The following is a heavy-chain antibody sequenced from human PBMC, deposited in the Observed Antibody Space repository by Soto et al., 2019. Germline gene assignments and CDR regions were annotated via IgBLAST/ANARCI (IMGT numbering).Heavy chain of an antibody. CDR1: GFTFSSYA. CDR3: MRPAPRGRHYFYFGMDV. J-gene: IGHJ6*02. D-gene: IGHD3-10*01. V-gene: IGHV3-23*01. CDR2: ISSSGGST. Sequence: GGSLRLSCAASGFTFSSYAMSWVRQAPGQGLEWVSGISSSGGSTYYADSVKGRFTISRDNSKNTLFLRMNRPRVEDTAVYYCMRPAPRGRHYFYFGMDVWGQGTTVTVSS.